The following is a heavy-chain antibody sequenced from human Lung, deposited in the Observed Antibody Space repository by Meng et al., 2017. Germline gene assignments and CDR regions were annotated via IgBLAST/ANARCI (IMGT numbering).Heavy chain of an antibody. V-gene: IGHV1-18*01. CDR3: ANGTPGRSCSDY. J-gene: IGHJ4*02. CDR2: LDAHDYDT. Sequence: QVYLVQSGAEGKKAGGSVLVSCMSSDYPFIGYGGGWVRRAPGQGLEWMAWLDAHDYDTSHAPKLEARIAVSADRPTATAYMEFRRLRTHNTAVYYWANGTPGRSCSDYWGPGTLVTVSS. D-gene: IGHD1-26*01. CDR1: DYPFIGYG.